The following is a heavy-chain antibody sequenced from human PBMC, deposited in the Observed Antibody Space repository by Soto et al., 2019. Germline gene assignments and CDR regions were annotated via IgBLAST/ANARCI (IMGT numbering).Heavy chain of an antibody. V-gene: IGHV1-18*01. Sequence: ASVKVSCKASGYTFTNYGISWVRQAPGQGLEWMGWINVYNGNTRYAQKVQGRVTMTTDTSTSTAYMELRSLRSDDTAVYYCARGVGSGSYYNQYNWFDPWGQGTLVTVSS. J-gene: IGHJ5*02. D-gene: IGHD3-10*01. CDR1: GYTFTNYG. CDR3: ARGVGSGSYYNQYNWFDP. CDR2: INVYNGNT.